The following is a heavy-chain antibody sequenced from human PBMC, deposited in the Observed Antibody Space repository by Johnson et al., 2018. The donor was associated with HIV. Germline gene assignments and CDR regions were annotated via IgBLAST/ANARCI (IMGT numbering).Heavy chain of an antibody. D-gene: IGHD5-18*01. Sequence: VQLVESGGGVVQPGRSLRLSCAASGFTFSSYGMHWVRQAPGKGLDWVSYISSSGGTKYYADSVKGRFTISRDISKNTLYLQIDSLRPEDSGVYYCAKGEAQEGWIQLQAYAFDFWGQGTMVTVSS. V-gene: IGHV3-48*01. J-gene: IGHJ3*01. CDR2: ISSSGGTK. CDR3: AKGEAQEGWIQLQAYAFDF. CDR1: GFTFSSYG.